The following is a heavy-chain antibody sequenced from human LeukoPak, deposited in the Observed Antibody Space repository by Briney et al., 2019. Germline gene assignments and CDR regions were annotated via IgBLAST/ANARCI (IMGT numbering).Heavy chain of an antibody. V-gene: IGHV1-2*02. D-gene: IGHD3-10*01. Sequence: ASVKVSCKASGYTFTGYYMHWVRQAPGQGLEWMGWINPNSGGTSYAQKFQGRVTMTRDTSISTAYMELSRLRSDDTAVYYCARRDLLDAFDIWGQGTMVTVSS. CDR3: ARRDLLDAFDI. CDR1: GYTFTGYY. CDR2: INPNSGGT. J-gene: IGHJ3*02.